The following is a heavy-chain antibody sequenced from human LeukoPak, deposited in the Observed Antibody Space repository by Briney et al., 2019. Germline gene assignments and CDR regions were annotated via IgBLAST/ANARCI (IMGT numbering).Heavy chain of an antibody. J-gene: IGHJ5*02. CDR1: GGSFSGYY. CDR2: INHSGST. D-gene: IGHD3-22*01. V-gene: IGHV4-34*01. Sequence: PETLSLTCAVYGGSFSGYYWSWIRQPPGKGLEWIGEINHSGSTNYNPSLKSRVTISVDTSKNQFSLKLSSVTAADTAVYYCARERYYDSSGYYYANWFDPWGQGTLVTVSS. CDR3: ARERYYDSSGYYYANWFDP.